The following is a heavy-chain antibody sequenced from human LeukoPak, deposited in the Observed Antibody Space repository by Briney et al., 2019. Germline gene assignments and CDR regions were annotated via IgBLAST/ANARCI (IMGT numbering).Heavy chain of an antibody. CDR3: AKSRGGSFPGGFDP. Sequence: GGSLRLSCAASGFTFSSYAMHWVRQAPGKGLEWVAVISYDGSNKYYADSLKGRFTISRDNSKNTLYLQMNSLRVEDTAICYCAKSRGGSFPGGFDPWGHGTLVTISS. D-gene: IGHD2-15*01. J-gene: IGHJ5*02. CDR2: ISYDGSNK. V-gene: IGHV3-30*04. CDR1: GFTFSSYA.